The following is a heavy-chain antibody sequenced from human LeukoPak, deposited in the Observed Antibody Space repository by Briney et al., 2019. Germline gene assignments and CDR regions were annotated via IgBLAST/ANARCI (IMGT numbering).Heavy chain of an antibody. CDR1: GLTFSSYS. CDR3: ARTHCSSTSCYSHNWFDP. J-gene: IGHJ5*02. Sequence: GGSLRLSCAASGLTFSSYSMNWVRQAPGKGLEWVSSISSSSSYIYYADSVKGRFTISRDNAKNSLYLQMNSLRAEDTAVYYCARTHCSSTSCYSHNWFDPWGQGTLVTVSS. CDR2: ISSSSSYI. V-gene: IGHV3-21*01. D-gene: IGHD2-2*02.